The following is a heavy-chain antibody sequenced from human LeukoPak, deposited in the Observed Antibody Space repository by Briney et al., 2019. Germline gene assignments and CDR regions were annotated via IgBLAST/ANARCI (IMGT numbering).Heavy chain of an antibody. CDR3: ASAPMVRGVIIKYYLVSGYFDY. Sequence: PSETLSLTCAVYGGSFSGCYWSWIRQPPGKGLEWIGEINHSGSTNYNPSLKSRVTISVDTSKNQFSLKLSSVTAADTAVYYCASAPMVRGVIIKYYLVSGYFDYWGQGTLVTVSS. CDR1: GGSFSGCY. CDR2: INHSGST. V-gene: IGHV4-34*01. J-gene: IGHJ4*02. D-gene: IGHD3-10*01.